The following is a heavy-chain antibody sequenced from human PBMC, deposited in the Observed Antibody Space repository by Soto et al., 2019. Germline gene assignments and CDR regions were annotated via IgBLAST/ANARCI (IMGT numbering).Heavy chain of an antibody. Sequence: PSETLSLTCTVSGGSISSSSYYWGWIRQPPGKGLEWIGSIYYSGSTYYNPSLKSRVTISVDTSKNQFSLKLSSVTAADTAVYYCARRICSSTSCPAAFDPWGQGTLVTV. CDR1: GGSISSSSYY. CDR3: ARRICSSTSCPAAFDP. D-gene: IGHD2-2*01. CDR2: IYYSGST. V-gene: IGHV4-39*01. J-gene: IGHJ5*02.